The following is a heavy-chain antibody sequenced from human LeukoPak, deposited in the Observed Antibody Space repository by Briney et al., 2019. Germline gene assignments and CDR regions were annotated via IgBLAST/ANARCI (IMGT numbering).Heavy chain of an antibody. V-gene: IGHV1-69*05. Sequence: SVKVSCKASGGTFSSYAISWVRQAPGQGLEWMGGIIPIFGTANYAQKFQGRVTITTDESTSTAYMELGSLRSEDTAVYYCARASPRNYGDYVLPWPYDWGQGTLVTVSS. CDR2: IIPIFGTA. CDR1: GGTFSSYA. J-gene: IGHJ4*02. CDR3: ARASPRNYGDYVLPWPYD. D-gene: IGHD4-17*01.